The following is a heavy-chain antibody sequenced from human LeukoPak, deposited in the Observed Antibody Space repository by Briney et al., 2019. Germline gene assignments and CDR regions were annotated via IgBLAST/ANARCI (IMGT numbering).Heavy chain of an antibody. J-gene: IGHJ4*02. D-gene: IGHD6-6*01. CDR1: DFTFSNYG. CDR2: ISYDGSNK. Sequence: GMSLRLSCAASDFTFSNYGMHWVRQAPSKGPEWVAVISYDGSNKYYADSVKGRFTISRDNSKNTLYLQMNSLRAEDTAVYYCARDREPYGSSPTGYWGQGTLVTVSS. V-gene: IGHV3-30*06. CDR3: ARDREPYGSSPTGY.